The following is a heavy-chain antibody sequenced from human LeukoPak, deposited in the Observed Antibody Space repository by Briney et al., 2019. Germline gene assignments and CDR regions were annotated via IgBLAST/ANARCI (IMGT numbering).Heavy chain of an antibody. J-gene: IGHJ5*02. CDR2: IWYDGSNK. V-gene: IGHV3-33*01. D-gene: IGHD3-10*01. Sequence: GGSLRLSCAASGFTFSSYGMHWVRQAPGKGLEWVAVIWYDGSNKYYADSVKGRFTISRDNSKNTLYLQMNSLRAEDTAVYYCARAYGSRSYYNVFNWFDPWGQGTLVTVSS. CDR1: GFTFSSYG. CDR3: ARAYGSRSYYNVFNWFDP.